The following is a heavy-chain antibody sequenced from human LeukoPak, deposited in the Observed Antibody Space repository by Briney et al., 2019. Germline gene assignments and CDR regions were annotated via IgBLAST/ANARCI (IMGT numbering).Heavy chain of an antibody. J-gene: IGHJ4*02. CDR1: GYTFTSYY. V-gene: IGHV1-46*01. CDR2: INPSGGST. Sequence: VASVKVSCKASGYTFTSYYMHWVRQAPGQGLEWMGIINPSGGSTSYAQKLQGRVTMTTDTSTSTAYMELRSLRSDDTAVYYCARDNEQEPHSGYDLDYFDYWGQGTLVTVSS. D-gene: IGHD5-12*01. CDR3: ARDNEQEPHSGYDLDYFDY.